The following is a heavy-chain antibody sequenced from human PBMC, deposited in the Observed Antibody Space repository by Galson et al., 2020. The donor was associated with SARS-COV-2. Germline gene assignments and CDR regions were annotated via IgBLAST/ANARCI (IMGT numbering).Heavy chain of an antibody. CDR3: LSYSSTRDNY. V-gene: IGHV3-64D*09. D-gene: IGHD6-19*01. Sequence: GESLKISCSASGFIFSDYAMHWVRQAPGKGLQYVSAKSSTGGTSFYADSVNGRFTMSRDNSKNTFYLQMTGLRVEDSAFYYCLSYSSTRDNYWGQGTLVTVSS. CDR2: KSSTGGTS. CDR1: GFIFSDYA. J-gene: IGHJ4*02.